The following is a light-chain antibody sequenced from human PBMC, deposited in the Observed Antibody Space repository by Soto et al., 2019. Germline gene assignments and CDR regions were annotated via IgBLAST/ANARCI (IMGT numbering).Light chain of an antibody. CDR2: GAS. CDR1: QSVSSS. Sequence: EVVMTQSPDTLSVSPGERATLSCRASQSVSSSLAWYQQKPGQAPRLLIYGASTRATGVPARFSGSGSGTEFTLTISSLQSEDVAVYYCQPFHNWPPWTFGQGTRVEIK. CDR3: QPFHNWPPWT. J-gene: IGKJ1*01. V-gene: IGKV3-15*01.